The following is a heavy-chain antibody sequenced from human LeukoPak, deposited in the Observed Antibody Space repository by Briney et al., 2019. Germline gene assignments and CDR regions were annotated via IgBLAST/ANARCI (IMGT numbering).Heavy chain of an antibody. CDR1: GGTFSSYA. V-gene: IGHV1-69*04. Sequence: SVKVSCKASGGTFSSYAISWVRQAPGQGLEWMGRIIPILGIANYAQKFQGRVTITADKSTSTAYMELSSLRSDDTAVYYCARNRAVTTAFDIWGQGTMVTVSS. D-gene: IGHD4-17*01. CDR3: ARNRAVTTAFDI. J-gene: IGHJ3*02. CDR2: IIPILGIA.